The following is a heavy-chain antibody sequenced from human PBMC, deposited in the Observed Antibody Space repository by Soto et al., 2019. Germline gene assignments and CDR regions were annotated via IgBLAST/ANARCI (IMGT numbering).Heavy chain of an antibody. Sequence: QVQLVQSGAEVKKPGASVTVSCTASGYTFTTYDIHWVRQATGQGLEWMGWMNPSTGNTGYAQQFLGRVTMTRDTSISTAYMELSSLTSEDTAVYYCASGRFGEWLLKYWGQGTLVTVSS. CDR3: ASGRFGEWLLKY. CDR1: GYTFTTYD. J-gene: IGHJ4*02. D-gene: IGHD3-3*01. V-gene: IGHV1-8*01. CDR2: MNPSTGNT.